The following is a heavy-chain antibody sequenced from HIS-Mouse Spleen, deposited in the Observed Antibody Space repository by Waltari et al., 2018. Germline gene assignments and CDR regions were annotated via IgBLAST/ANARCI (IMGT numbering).Heavy chain of an antibody. Sequence: QLQLQESGPGLVKPSEALSLPCHVSGGSISGSSYYWGWIRQPPGKGLEWIGSIYYSGSTYYNPSLKSRVTISVDTSKNQFSLKLSSVTAADTAVYYCAREIPYSSSWYDWYFDLWGRGTLVTVSS. CDR3: AREIPYSSSWYDWYFDL. D-gene: IGHD6-13*01. J-gene: IGHJ2*01. V-gene: IGHV4-39*07. CDR1: GGSISGSSYY. CDR2: IYYSGST.